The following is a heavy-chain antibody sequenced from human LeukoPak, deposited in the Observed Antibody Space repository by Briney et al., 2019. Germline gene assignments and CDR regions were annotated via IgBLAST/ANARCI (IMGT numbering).Heavy chain of an antibody. V-gene: IGHV3-23*01. Sequence: GGSLRLSCAASGFTFSSYAMSWVRQAPGEGLEWVSGISGSGGSTYYADSVKGRFTISRDNSKNTLYLQINSLRAEDTAVYYCAKGTQDIVVVPAANGMDVWGQGTTVTVSS. CDR1: GFTFSSYA. CDR2: ISGSGGST. CDR3: AKGTQDIVVVPAANGMDV. D-gene: IGHD2-2*01. J-gene: IGHJ6*02.